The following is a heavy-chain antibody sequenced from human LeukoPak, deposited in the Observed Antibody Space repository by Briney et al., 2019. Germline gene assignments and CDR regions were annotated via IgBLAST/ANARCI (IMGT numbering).Heavy chain of an antibody. CDR3: ARHLYHCGGGNCYYYFDY. J-gene: IGHJ4*02. Sequence: GGSLRLSCASSGFIYNTYWMTWVRQTPGKGLELVANIKPDGGEKKYVDSVKGRFTISRDNAEDSLYLQMNSLRAEDTAIYYCARHLYHCGGGNCYYYFDYWGQGTLVTVSS. D-gene: IGHD2-21*02. V-gene: IGHV3-7*01. CDR1: GFIYNTYW. CDR2: IKPDGGEK.